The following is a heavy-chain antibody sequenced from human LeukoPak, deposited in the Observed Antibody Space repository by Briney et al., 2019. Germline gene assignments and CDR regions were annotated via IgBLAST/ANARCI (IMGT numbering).Heavy chain of an antibody. CDR2: IYPGDSDT. V-gene: IGHV5-51*01. CDR1: GYTFSTSW. CDR3: TRNRVGVLEWLSRWDAFDI. Sequence: GESLKISCKASGYTFSTSWIGWVRQMPGKGLEWVVIIYPGDSDTRYSPSFQGQVTISVDRSITTAYLQWSSLKASDTAMYYCTRNRVGVLEWLSRWDAFDIWGQGTMVTVST. J-gene: IGHJ3*02. D-gene: IGHD3-3*01.